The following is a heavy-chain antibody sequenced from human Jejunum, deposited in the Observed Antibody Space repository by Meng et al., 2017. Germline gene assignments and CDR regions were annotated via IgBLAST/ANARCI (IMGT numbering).Heavy chain of an antibody. J-gene: IGHJ3*02. V-gene: IGHV3-66*02. CDR3: ARDYDSSADIPSYDI. Sequence: GESLKISCAASGFTFSNAWMNWVRQAPGKGLEWLSLMYSGGATHYADSVKGRFTISRDNDKNTVYLQMDGLSADDTAVYYCARDYDSSADIPSYDIWGQGTLVTFSS. CDR2: MYSGGAT. CDR1: GFTFSNAW. D-gene: IGHD3-22*01.